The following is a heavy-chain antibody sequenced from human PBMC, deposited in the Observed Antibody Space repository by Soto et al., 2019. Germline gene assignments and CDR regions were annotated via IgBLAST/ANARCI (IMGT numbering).Heavy chain of an antibody. CDR2: TSWDGGST. J-gene: IGHJ3*02. D-gene: IGHD3-22*01. CDR3: AKGAYYYNSSGFNDAFDI. V-gene: IGHV3-43D*04. CDR1: GFTFDDYA. Sequence: GGSLRLSCAASGFTFDDYAMHWVRQAPGKGLEWVSLTSWDGGSTYYADSVKGRFTISRDNSKNSLYLQMNSLRAEDTALYYCAKGAYYYNSSGFNDAFDIWGQGTMVTVSS.